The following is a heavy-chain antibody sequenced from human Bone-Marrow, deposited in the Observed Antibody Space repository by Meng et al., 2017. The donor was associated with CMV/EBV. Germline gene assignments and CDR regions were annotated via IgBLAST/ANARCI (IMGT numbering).Heavy chain of an antibody. CDR3: ARDGSLRFLEWLFYDYYYGMDV. CDR2: IIPILGIA. Sequence: SVKVSCKASGGTFSSYAISWVRQAPGQGLEWMGGIIPILGIAIYAQKFQGRVTMTEDTSTDTAYMELSSLRSEDTAVYYCARDGSLRFLEWLFYDYYYGMDVWGQGTTVTSP. D-gene: IGHD3-3*01. J-gene: IGHJ6*02. V-gene: IGHV1-69*10. CDR1: GGTFSSYA.